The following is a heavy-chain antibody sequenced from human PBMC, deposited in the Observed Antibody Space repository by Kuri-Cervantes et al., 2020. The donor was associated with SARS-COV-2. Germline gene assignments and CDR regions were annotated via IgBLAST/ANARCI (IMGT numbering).Heavy chain of an antibody. CDR1: GGSVSSGSYY. J-gene: IGHJ5*02. D-gene: IGHD2-2*01. CDR2: IYYSGST. CDR3: ARGLRYCSSTSCLGRWFDP. Sequence: SETLSLTCTVSGGSVSSGSYYWSWIRQPPGKGLEWIGYIYYSGSTNYNPSLKSRVTISVDKSKNQFSLKLSSVTAADTAVYYCARGLRYCSSTSCLGRWFDPWGQGTRVTGYS. V-gene: IGHV4-61*01.